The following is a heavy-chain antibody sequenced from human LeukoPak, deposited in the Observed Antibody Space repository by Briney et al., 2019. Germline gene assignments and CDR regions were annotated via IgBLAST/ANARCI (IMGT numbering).Heavy chain of an antibody. V-gene: IGHV3-23*01. CDR3: ARAYYDILTDDY. J-gene: IGHJ4*02. CDR1: GFTFGSYA. CDR2: ISDSGTGT. Sequence: GGSLRLSCVASGFTFGSYAMTWVRQAPGKGLEWVSSISDSGTGTFFADSVKGRFTISRDNSKNTLYLHMNSLRAEDTAVYYCARAYYDILTDDYWGQGTLVTVSS. D-gene: IGHD3-9*01.